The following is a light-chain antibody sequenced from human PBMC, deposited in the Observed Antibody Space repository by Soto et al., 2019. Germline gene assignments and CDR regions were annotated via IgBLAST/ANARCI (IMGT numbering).Light chain of an antibody. CDR2: SAS. V-gene: IGKV1-12*01. J-gene: IGKJ4*01. CDR3: QQATSFPRT. CDR1: QGFSTW. Sequence: DIQMTQSPSSVSASVGDRVTITCRASQGFSTWLAWYRRKPGRAPELLIYSASSLHSGVPSRFSGSGSGTDCTLTISSLQPEDFATYYCQQATSFPRTCGGGTEVEIK.